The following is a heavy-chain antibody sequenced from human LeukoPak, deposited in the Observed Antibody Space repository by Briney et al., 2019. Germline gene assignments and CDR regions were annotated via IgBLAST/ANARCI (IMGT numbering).Heavy chain of an antibody. V-gene: IGHV4-39*07. D-gene: IGHD1-26*01. CDR2: IYYSGST. CDR1: GGSISSSSYY. Sequence: SETLSLTCTVSGGSISSSSYYWGWIRQPPGKGLEWIGSIYYSGSTYYNPSLKSRVTISVDTSKNQFSLKLSSVTAADTAVYYCARVGGSYLSDAFDTWGQGTMVTVSS. CDR3: ARVGGSYLSDAFDT. J-gene: IGHJ3*02.